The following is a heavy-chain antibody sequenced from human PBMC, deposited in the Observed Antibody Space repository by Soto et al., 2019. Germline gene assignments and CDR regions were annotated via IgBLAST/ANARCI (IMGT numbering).Heavy chain of an antibody. CDR3: TRSLQGRDAFDI. J-gene: IGHJ3*02. D-gene: IGHD3-10*01. Sequence: QITLKESGPTLVKPTQTLTLTCTFSGFSLSTSGVSVGWIRQPPGKALEWLALIYWDDDKRYSPSLKSRLTITKDTSKNQVVLTMTNMDPVDTATYYWTRSLQGRDAFDIWGQGTMLTVSS. CDR2: IYWDDDK. CDR1: GFSLSTSGVS. V-gene: IGHV2-5*02.